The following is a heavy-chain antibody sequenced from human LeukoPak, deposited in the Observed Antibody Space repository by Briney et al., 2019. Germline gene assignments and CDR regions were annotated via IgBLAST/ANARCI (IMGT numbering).Heavy chain of an antibody. D-gene: IGHD6-19*01. Sequence: GGSLRLSCAASGFTVSSNYMSWVRQAPGKGLGWVSVIYSGGSTYYAASVKGRFTISRDNSKNTLYLQMNSLRAEDTPVYNCGRELTDSSGYVAWGQGTLVTVSS. CDR2: IYSGGST. CDR1: GFTVSSNY. J-gene: IGHJ4*02. V-gene: IGHV3-66*01. CDR3: GRELTDSSGYVA.